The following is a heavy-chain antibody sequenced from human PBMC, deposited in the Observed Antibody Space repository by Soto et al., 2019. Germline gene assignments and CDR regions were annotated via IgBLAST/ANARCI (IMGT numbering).Heavy chain of an antibody. J-gene: IGHJ4*02. CDR3: TTDNCRSSTCYLNF. CDR1: GIPFSTTY. CDR2: IKSKTVGDTT. Sequence: PGXSLRLSGAASGIPFSTTYISWVRQAPGKGLEWVGRIKSKTVGDTTDDSVPVKGRFARSRDDSKNTVSLQMNSLKSEDTALYYCTTDNCRSSTCYLNFWGQGALVTVSS. V-gene: IGHV3-15*05. D-gene: IGHD2-2*01.